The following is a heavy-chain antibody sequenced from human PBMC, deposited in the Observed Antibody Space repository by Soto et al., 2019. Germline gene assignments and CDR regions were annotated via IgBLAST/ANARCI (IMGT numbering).Heavy chain of an antibody. V-gene: IGHV3-7*05. CDR2: INGDESER. Sequence: EVHLVESGGGLVQPGGSLRLSCAASGYIFSDFWMAWVRQGPGKGLEWVANINGDESERYYADSVRGRFTISRDNANKSLYLQMNSLGVEDTPVYYCASDTGSGLPGQEVRGMDVWGQGTTVTVSS. D-gene: IGHD6-19*01. CDR1: GYIFSDFW. J-gene: IGHJ6*02. CDR3: ASDTGSGLPGQEVRGMDV.